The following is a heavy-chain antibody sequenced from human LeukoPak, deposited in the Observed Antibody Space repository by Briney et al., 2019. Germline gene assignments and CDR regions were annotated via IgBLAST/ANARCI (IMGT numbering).Heavy chain of an antibody. CDR1: GFTFSSYG. J-gene: IGHJ3*02. CDR3: ARSLCSSTSCYFLDAFDI. V-gene: IGHV3-33*01. D-gene: IGHD2-2*01. CDR2: IWYDGSNK. Sequence: PGRSLRLSCAASGFTFSSYGMHWVRQAPGKGLEWVAVIWYDGSNKYYADSVKGRFTISRDNSKNTLYLQMNSLGAEDTAVYYCARSLCSSTSCYFLDAFDIWGQGTMVTVSS.